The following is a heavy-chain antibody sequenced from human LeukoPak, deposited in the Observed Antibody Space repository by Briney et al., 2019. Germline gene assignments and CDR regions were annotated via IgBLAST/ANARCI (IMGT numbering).Heavy chain of an antibody. D-gene: IGHD2-21*02. CDR2: INPSGGST. CDR3: ARGREVTAPFDY. CDR1: GYTFTSYY. V-gene: IGHV1-46*01. Sequence: ASVTVSCKASGYTFTSYYMHWVRQAPGQGLEWMGIINPSGGSTSYAQKFQGRVTMTRDMSTSTVYMELSSLRSEDTAVYYCARGREVTAPFDYWGQGTLVTVSS. J-gene: IGHJ4*02.